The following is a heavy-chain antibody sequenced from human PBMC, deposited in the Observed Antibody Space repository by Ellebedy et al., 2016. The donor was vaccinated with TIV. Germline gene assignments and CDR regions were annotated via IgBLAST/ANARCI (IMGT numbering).Heavy chain of an antibody. Sequence: ASVKVSCKASGYTFTSYGISWVRQAPGQGLEWMGWISAYNGNTNYDQKLQGRLTMTTETSTSTAYMELRSLRSDDTAVYYCARAHPSIAVAGTRDYWGQGTLVTVSS. D-gene: IGHD6-19*01. J-gene: IGHJ4*02. CDR1: GYTFTSYG. CDR3: ARAHPSIAVAGTRDY. CDR2: ISAYNGNT. V-gene: IGHV1-18*04.